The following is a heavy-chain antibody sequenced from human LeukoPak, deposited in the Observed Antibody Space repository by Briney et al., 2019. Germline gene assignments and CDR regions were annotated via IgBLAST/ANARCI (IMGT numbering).Heavy chain of an antibody. CDR3: AREEALGSGSFDY. D-gene: IGHD1-26*01. V-gene: IGHV4-59*02. Sequence: GSLRLSCTVSGFTASSNSMSWVRQAPGKGLEWIGYIYYSGSTSYNPSLKSRVTISVDTSKNQFSLKLSSVTAADTAVYYCAREEALGSGSFDYWGQGTLVTVSS. CDR1: GFTASSNS. J-gene: IGHJ4*02. CDR2: IYYSGST.